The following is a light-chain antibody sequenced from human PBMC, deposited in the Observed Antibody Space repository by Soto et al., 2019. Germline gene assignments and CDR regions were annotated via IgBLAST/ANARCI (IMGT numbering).Light chain of an antibody. Sequence: EIVLTHSPGTLSLSPGERAALSCRASQSVSNSYLAWYQQKPGQAPRLLIYGAASRATGIPDRFSGSGSGTDFTLTISRLEPEDFAVYYCQQYGSSPQTFGQGTKVDIK. CDR2: GAA. CDR1: QSVSNSY. J-gene: IGKJ1*01. CDR3: QQYGSSPQT. V-gene: IGKV3-20*01.